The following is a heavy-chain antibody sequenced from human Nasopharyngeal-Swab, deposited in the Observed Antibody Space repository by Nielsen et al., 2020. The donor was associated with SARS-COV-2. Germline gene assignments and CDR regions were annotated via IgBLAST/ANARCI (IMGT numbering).Heavy chain of an antibody. CDR2: IKQDGSEK. CDR3: ARVGYNWNSGYFQH. CDR1: GFTFSSYW. V-gene: IGHV3-7*03. Sequence: GESLKISWAASGFTFSSYWMSWVRQAPGKGLEWVANIKQDGSEKYYADSVKGRFTISRDNAKNSLYLQMNSLRAEDTAVFYCARVGYNWNSGYFQHWGQGTLVTVSS. J-gene: IGHJ1*01. D-gene: IGHD1-7*01.